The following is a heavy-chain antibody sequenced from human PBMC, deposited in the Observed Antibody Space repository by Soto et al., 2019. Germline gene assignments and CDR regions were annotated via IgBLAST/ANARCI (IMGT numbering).Heavy chain of an antibody. CDR1: GFTVSSNY. V-gene: IGHV3-53*01. CDR3: ARAQGFYYGMDV. J-gene: IGHJ6*02. Sequence: GGSLRLSCAASGFTVSSNYMSWVRQAPGKGLEWVSVIYSGGGTYYADPVKGRFTISRDNSKNTLYLQMNSLRAGDTAIYYCARAQGFYYGMDVWGQGTTVTVSS. CDR2: IYSGGGT.